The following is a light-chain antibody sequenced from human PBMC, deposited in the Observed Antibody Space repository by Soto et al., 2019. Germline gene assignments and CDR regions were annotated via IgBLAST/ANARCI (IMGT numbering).Light chain of an antibody. CDR2: AVS. CDR1: QDFSEY. J-gene: IGKJ1*01. V-gene: IGKV1-27*01. Sequence: DIRIRQSPSSVSASVGDRVTITCGASQDFSEYLAWYQQKPGKVPELLIYAVSTLQSGVPSRFSGSGSGTEFTLTISSLQPEDIATYYCQKYNTAPQTFGPGTKVEIK. CDR3: QKYNTAPQT.